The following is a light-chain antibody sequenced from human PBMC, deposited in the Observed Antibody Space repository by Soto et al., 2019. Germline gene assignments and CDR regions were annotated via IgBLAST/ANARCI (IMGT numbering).Light chain of an antibody. CDR3: QQYNNWPPWT. CDR2: GAS. J-gene: IGKJ1*01. V-gene: IGKV3-15*01. CDR1: ESVSRN. Sequence: EIVMTQSPATLSVSPGERATLSCRASESVSRNLAWYQQKPGQAPRLLIYGASIRDTGIPVRFSDSGSGTDFTLTISSLQSEDFAVYYCQQYNNWPPWTFGQGTKVEVK.